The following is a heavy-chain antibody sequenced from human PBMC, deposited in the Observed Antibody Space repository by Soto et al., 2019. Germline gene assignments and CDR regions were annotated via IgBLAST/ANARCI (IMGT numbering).Heavy chain of an antibody. CDR2: INSHGSST. CDR1: GFTFSSYW. D-gene: IGHD2-2*01. V-gene: IGHV3-74*03. CDR3: ARVETCSSTSCYSVFDY. J-gene: IGHJ4*02. Sequence: EVQLVESGGGLVQPGGSLRLSCAASGFTFSSYWMHWVRQAPGKGLVWVSRINSHGSSTTYADSVKGRFTISRDNAKNTLYLQMNSLRAEDTAVYYCARVETCSSTSCYSVFDYWGQGTLVTVSS.